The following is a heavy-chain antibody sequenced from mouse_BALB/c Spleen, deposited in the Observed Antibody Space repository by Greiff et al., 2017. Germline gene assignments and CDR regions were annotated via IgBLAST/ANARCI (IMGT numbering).Heavy chain of an antibody. J-gene: IGHJ2*01. V-gene: IGHV2-2*02. Sequence: QVQLKESGPGLVQPSQSLSITCTVSGFSLTSYGVHWVRQSPGKGLEWLGVIWSGGSTDYNAAFISRLSISKDNSKSQVFFKMNSLQANDTAIYYCARGAVVPYYFDYWGQGTTLTVSS. D-gene: IGHD1-1*01. CDR2: IWSGGST. CDR1: GFSLTSYG. CDR3: ARGAVVPYYFDY.